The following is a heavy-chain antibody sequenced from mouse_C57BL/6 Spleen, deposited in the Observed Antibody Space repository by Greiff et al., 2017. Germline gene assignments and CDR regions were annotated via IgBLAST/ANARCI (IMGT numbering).Heavy chain of an antibody. CDR2: IWRGGST. CDR1: GFSLTSYG. CDR3: AKSGTLYYYAMDY. D-gene: IGHD4-1*01. J-gene: IGHJ4*01. Sequence: QVQLKESGPGLVQPSQSLSITCTVSGFSLTSYGVHWVRQSPGKGLEWLGVIWRGGSTDYNAAFMSRLSITKDNSKSQVFFKMNSLQADDTAIYYCAKSGTLYYYAMDYWGQGTSVTVSS. V-gene: IGHV2-5*01.